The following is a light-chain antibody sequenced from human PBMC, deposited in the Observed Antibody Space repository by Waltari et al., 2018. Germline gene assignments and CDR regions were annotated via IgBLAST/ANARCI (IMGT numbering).Light chain of an antibody. J-gene: IGLJ2*01. Sequence: SYELTQPPSVSVSPGQTARITCSGDALPKQYVYWYQQKSGLAPILVMYKDRERPSGIPERFSGSSSGTTVTLTISGVQAEDEADYYCQSGDNSGTNRVLFGGGTKLTVL. CDR3: QSGDNSGTNRVL. CDR2: KDR. CDR1: ALPKQY. V-gene: IGLV3-25*03.